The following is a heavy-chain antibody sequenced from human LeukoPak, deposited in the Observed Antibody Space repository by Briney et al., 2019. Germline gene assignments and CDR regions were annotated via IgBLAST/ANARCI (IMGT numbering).Heavy chain of an antibody. CDR3: ARAHDLGGLFDP. CDR1: GGSISSGGYY. V-gene: IGHV4-30-2*01. CDR2: IYHSGST. Sequence: SETLSLTCTVSGGSISSGGYYWSWIRQPPGKGLEWIGYIYHSGSTYYNPSLKSRVTISVDRSKNQFSLKLSSVTAADTAVYYCARAHDLGGLFDPWGQGTLVTVSS. D-gene: IGHD3-3*01. J-gene: IGHJ5*02.